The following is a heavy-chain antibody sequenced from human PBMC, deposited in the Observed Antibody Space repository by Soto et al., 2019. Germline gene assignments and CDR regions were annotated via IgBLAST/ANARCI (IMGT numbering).Heavy chain of an antibody. J-gene: IGHJ4*02. CDR1: GYTFTSYG. V-gene: IGHV1-18*04. CDR2: ISAYNGNT. Sequence: ASVKVSCKASGYTFTSYGISWVRQAPGQGLEWMGWISAYNGNTNYAQKLQGRVTMTTDTSTSTAYMELRSLRSDDTAVYYCARMGDYDIWSHNYKPYYFDYWGQGILVTVSS. D-gene: IGHD3-3*01. CDR3: ARMGDYDIWSHNYKPYYFDY.